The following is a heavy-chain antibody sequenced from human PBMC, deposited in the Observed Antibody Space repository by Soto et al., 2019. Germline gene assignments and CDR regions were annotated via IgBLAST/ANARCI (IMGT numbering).Heavy chain of an antibody. CDR1: GYSFTSYL. CDR2: IYPDDSDT. V-gene: IGHV5-51*01. CDR3: ARLSYYESSGYLDYFDY. Sequence: GESLKISCKGSGYSFTSYLIVWVRQMPGKGLEWMGIIYPDDSDTRYSPSFQGHVTISADKSISTAYLQWSSLKASDTAIYYCARLSYYESSGYLDYFDYWGQGALVTVSS. D-gene: IGHD3-22*01. J-gene: IGHJ4*02.